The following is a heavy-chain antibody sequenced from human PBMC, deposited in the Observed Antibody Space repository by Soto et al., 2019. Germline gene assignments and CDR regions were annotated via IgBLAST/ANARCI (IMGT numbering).Heavy chain of an antibody. Sequence: PSETLSLTCTVSGDSVSKYYWNWIRQPAGRGLEWIVRIHSTRSPNYNPSLKSRVTMSVDTAKNQFSLKLNLTSVTAADTAVYYCARNTAYGDYANLDTGGQGTLVNVSS. CDR1: GDSVSKYY. CDR3: ARNTAYGDYANLDT. CDR2: IHSTRSP. D-gene: IGHD4-17*01. J-gene: IGHJ5*02. V-gene: IGHV4-4*07.